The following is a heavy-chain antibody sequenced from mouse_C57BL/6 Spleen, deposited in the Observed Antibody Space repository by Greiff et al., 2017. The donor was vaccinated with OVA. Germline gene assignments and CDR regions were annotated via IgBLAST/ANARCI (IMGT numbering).Heavy chain of an antibody. CDR1: GYTFTDYY. Sequence: EVQLQQSGPELVKPGASVKISCKASGYTFTDYYMNWVKQSHGKSLEWIGDINPNNGGTSYNQKFKGKATLTVDKSSSTAYMELRSLTSEDSAVYYCAINWDWFAYWGQGTLVTVSA. CDR2: INPNNGGT. J-gene: IGHJ3*01. V-gene: IGHV1-26*01. CDR3: AINWDWFAY. D-gene: IGHD4-1*01.